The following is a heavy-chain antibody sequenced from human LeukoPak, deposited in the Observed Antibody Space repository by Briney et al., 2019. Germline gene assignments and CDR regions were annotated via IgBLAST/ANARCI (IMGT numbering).Heavy chain of an antibody. Sequence: SETLSLTCTVSGDSISTSNSYWGWIRQPPGKALEWIGSIYYSGTTYYNPSLKSRVTISVDTSKNQFSLRLSSVTAADTAVYYCAREVDAAAAYNWFDPWGQGTLVTVSS. V-gene: IGHV4-39*07. J-gene: IGHJ5*02. D-gene: IGHD2-2*01. CDR1: GDSISTSNSY. CDR3: AREVDAAAAYNWFDP. CDR2: IYYSGTT.